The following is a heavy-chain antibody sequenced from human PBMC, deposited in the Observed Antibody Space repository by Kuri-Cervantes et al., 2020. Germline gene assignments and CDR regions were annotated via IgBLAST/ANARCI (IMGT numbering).Heavy chain of an antibody. J-gene: IGHJ4*02. V-gene: IGHV1-18*01. Sequence: ASVKVSCKASGYTFTSYGISWVRQAPGQGLEWMGWISAYNGNTNYAQKLQGRVTMTTDTSTSTAYMELRSLRSDDTALYYCAKDYRLVWESSLFDYWGQGTLVTVSS. CDR2: ISAYNGNT. D-gene: IGHD1-26*01. CDR1: GYTFTSYG. CDR3: AKDYRLVWESSLFDY.